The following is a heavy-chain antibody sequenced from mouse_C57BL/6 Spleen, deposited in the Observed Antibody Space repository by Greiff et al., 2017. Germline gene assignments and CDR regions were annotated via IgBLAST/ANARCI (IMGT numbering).Heavy chain of an antibody. V-gene: IGHV1-15*01. D-gene: IGHD2-5*01. CDR3: TSTGSSNYLYYFDY. J-gene: IGHJ2*01. Sequence: VQLQQSGAELVRPGASVTLSCKASGYTFTDYEMHWVKQTPVHGLEWIGAIDPETGGTAYNQKFKGKAILTADKSSSTAYLELRSLTSDDSAVYYCTSTGSSNYLYYFDYWGQGTTLTVSS. CDR2: IDPETGGT. CDR1: GYTFTDYE.